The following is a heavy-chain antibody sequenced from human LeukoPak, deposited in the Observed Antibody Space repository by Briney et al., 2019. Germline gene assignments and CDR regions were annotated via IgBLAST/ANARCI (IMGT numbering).Heavy chain of an antibody. CDR2: FDPEDGET. V-gene: IGHV1-24*01. CDR1: GYTLTQLS. D-gene: IGHD3-22*01. J-gene: IGHJ3*02. CDR3: AAVKTYYYDTSGYYFPLNAFDI. Sequence: ASVKVSCKVSGYTLTQLSMHWVRQAPGKGLEGRGGFDPEDGETIYAQKFQGRVTMTEDTSTDTAYMELSSLRSEDTAAYYCAAVKTYYYDTSGYYFPLNAFDIWGQGTMVTVSS.